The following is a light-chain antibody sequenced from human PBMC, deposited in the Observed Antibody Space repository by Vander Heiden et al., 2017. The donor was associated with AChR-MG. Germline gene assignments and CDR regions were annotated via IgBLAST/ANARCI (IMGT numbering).Light chain of an antibody. CDR3: MQGLETHQ. Sequence: DIVMTQSPLSLPVTPGESASISCRSSQSLLHRNEYNYLDWYVQKPGQPPHLLIYLGFKRAYGVPDRFSGSGSGTDFTLRITRVEAEDVGVYYCMQGLETHQFGQGTRLEIK. V-gene: IGKV2-28*01. J-gene: IGKJ2*01. CDR2: LGF. CDR1: QSLLHRNEYNY.